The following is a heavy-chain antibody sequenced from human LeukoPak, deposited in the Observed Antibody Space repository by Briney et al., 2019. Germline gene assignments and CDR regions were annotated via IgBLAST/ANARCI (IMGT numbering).Heavy chain of an antibody. CDR1: GGSISSSSYY. D-gene: IGHD6-13*01. Sequence: TSETLSLTCTVSGGSISSSSYYWGWIRQPPGKGLEWIGSIYYSGSTYYNPSLKSRVTISADTSKNQFSLKLSSVTAADTAVYHCARGYSSSWYYNWFDPWGQGTLVTVSS. V-gene: IGHV4-39*07. J-gene: IGHJ5*02. CDR3: ARGYSSSWYYNWFDP. CDR2: IYYSGST.